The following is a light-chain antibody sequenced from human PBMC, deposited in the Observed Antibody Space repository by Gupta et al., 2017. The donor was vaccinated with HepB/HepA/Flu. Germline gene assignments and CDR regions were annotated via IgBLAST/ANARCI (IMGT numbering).Light chain of an antibody. CDR1: DIGGKS. J-gene: IGLJ1*01. CDR3: QVWDTSGDHQV. V-gene: IGLV3-21*03. CDR2: DDT. Sequence: SYVLTQPRSVSVAPGKTARITCGGDDIGGKSVHWYQQKAGQAPMVVVHDDTDRPSGIPERFSGSNSGNTATLTITRVEAGDEADYYCQVWDTSGDHQVFGTGTKVTV.